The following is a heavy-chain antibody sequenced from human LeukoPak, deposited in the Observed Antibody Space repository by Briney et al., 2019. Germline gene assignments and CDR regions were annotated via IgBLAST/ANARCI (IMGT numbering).Heavy chain of an antibody. J-gene: IGHJ4*02. D-gene: IGHD3-9*01. V-gene: IGHV4-34*01. Sequence: SETLSLTCAVYGGSFSGYYWSWIRQPPGKGLEWIGEINHSGSTNYNPSLKSRVTISVDTSKNQFSLKLSSVTAADTAVYYCARGPRYFDWLLSHRFDYWGQGTLVTVS. CDR2: INHSGST. CDR1: GGSFSGYY. CDR3: ARGPRYFDWLLSHRFDY.